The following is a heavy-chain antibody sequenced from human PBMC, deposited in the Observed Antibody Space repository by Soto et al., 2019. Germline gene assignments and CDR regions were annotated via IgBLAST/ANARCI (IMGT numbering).Heavy chain of an antibody. CDR2: IYYSGNT. J-gene: IGHJ4*02. Sequence: SETLSLTCTVSGGSISSNSYYWGWIRQPPGKGLEWIGSIYYSGNTYYNPSLKSRVTISVDTSKNQFSLKLTSVTATDTAVYYCARRAGYNWNNHDYWGQGTLVTVSS. CDR1: GGSISSNSYY. V-gene: IGHV4-39*01. D-gene: IGHD1-20*01. CDR3: ARRAGYNWNNHDY.